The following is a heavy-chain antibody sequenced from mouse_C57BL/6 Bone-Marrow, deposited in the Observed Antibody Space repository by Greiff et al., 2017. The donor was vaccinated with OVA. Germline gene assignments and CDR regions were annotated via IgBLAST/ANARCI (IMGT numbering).Heavy chain of an antibody. CDR1: GYTFTSYG. D-gene: IGHD2-10*02. CDR3: GGMEGYGNYEAY. Sequence: QVQLKQSGAELARPGASVKLSCKASGYTFTSYGISWVKQRTGQGLEWIGEIYPRSGNTNYNEKFKGKATLTADKSSSTAYMELRSLTSEDSAVDFCGGMEGYGNYEAYWGQGTLVTVSA. V-gene: IGHV1-81*01. J-gene: IGHJ3*01. CDR2: IYPRSGNT.